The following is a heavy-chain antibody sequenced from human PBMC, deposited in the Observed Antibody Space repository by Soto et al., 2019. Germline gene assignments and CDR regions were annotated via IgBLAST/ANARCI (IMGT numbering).Heavy chain of an antibody. CDR3: ARSPRPSGSSTSCYASTYYYYYGMDV. CDR2: IIPIFGTA. J-gene: IGHJ6*02. CDR1: GGTFSSYA. Sequence: QVQLVQSGAEVKKPGSSVKVSCKASGGTFSSYAISWVRQAPGQGLEWMGGIIPIFGTANYAQKFQGRVTITADEYQSTAYMELSSLSSEDTAVYYCARSPRPSGSSTSCYASTYYYYYGMDVWGQGTTVTVSS. D-gene: IGHD2-2*01. V-gene: IGHV1-69*01.